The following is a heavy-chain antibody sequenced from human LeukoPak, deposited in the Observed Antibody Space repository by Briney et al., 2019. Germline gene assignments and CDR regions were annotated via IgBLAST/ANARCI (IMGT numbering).Heavy chain of an antibody. Sequence: GGSLRLSCAASGFTVSSNYMSWVRQAPGKGLEWVSVIYSGGSTYYADSVKGRFTISRDNSKNTLYLQMSSLRAEDTAVYYCARGANYDILTGYMYYFDYWGQGTLVTVSS. J-gene: IGHJ4*02. CDR1: GFTVSSNY. V-gene: IGHV3-66*02. CDR3: ARGANYDILTGYMYYFDY. D-gene: IGHD3-9*01. CDR2: IYSGGST.